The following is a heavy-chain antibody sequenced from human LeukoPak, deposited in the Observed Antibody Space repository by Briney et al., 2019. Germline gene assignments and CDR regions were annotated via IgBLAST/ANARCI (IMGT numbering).Heavy chain of an antibody. D-gene: IGHD2-2*01. CDR2: TRYDGSNK. CDR3: AKEKDIVVVPAAQPFDP. Sequence: PGGSLRLSCAASGFTFSSHGMHRVRQAPGKGLEWVAFTRYDGSNKYYADSVKGRFTISRDNSKNTLYLQMNSLRAEDTAVYYCAKEKDIVVVPAAQPFDPWGQGTLVTVSS. CDR1: GFTFSSHG. V-gene: IGHV3-30*02. J-gene: IGHJ5*02.